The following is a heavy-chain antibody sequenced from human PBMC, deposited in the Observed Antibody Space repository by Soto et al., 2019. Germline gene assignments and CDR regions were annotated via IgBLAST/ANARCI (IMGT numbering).Heavy chain of an antibody. Sequence: EVQLVESGGGLVQPGGSLRLSCAASGFTFSSYSMNWVRQAPGKGLAWVSYISSSSSTIYYADSVKGRFTISRDNAKKSLYLQKNSLRDEDTAVYDCAGSGRASHYYYYGMDVWGQGTTVTVSS. CDR1: GFTFSSYS. V-gene: IGHV3-48*02. D-gene: IGHD3-10*01. CDR3: AGSGRASHYYYYGMDV. J-gene: IGHJ6*02. CDR2: ISSSSSTI.